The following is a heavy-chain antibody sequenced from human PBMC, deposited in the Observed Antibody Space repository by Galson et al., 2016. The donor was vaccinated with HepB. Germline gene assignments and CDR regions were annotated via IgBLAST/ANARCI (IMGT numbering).Heavy chain of an antibody. CDR3: TDGGGIAAAARGLNH. D-gene: IGHD6-13*01. CDR1: GFTFSDHA. CDR2: ISSKAYGGTT. V-gene: IGHV3-49*03. Sequence: SLRLSCAASGFTFSDHALSWSRQAPGKGLEWVGFISSKAYGGTTEFAASVKDRFTISRDDSKSIAYLQMNSLKIEDTAVYYCTDGGGIAAAARGLNHWGQGTLVTVSS. J-gene: IGHJ5*02.